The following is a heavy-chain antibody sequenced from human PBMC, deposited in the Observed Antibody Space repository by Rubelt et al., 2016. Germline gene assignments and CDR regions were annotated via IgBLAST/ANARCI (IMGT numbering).Heavy chain of an antibody. CDR3: ARRDSSGYYRTYYFDY. CDR1: GGSISSSNW. V-gene: IGHV4-4*02. D-gene: IGHD3-22*01. Sequence: QVQLQESGPGLVKPSGTLSLTCAVSGGSISSSNWWRWVRQPPGKGLEWIGEIFHRGSTNYNPSLKSRVTISVYKSNNQVAVGLGAVTAADTAVYYCARRDSSGYYRTYYFDYWGQGTLVTVSS. CDR2: IFHRGST. J-gene: IGHJ4*02.